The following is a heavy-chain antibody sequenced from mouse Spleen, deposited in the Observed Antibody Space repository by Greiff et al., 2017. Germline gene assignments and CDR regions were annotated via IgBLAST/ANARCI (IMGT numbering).Heavy chain of an antibody. V-gene: IGHV6-6*01. J-gene: IGHJ2*01. Sequence: EVKLVESGGGLVQPGGSMKLSCAASGFTFSDAWMDWVRQSPEKGLEWVAEIRNKANNHATYYAESVKGRFTISRDDSKSCVYLQMNSLRAEDTGIYYCTCHGVYYFDCWGQGTTLTGSS. D-gene: IGHD1-1*02. CDR1: GFTFSDAW. CDR3: TCHGVYYFDC. CDR2: IRNKANNHAT.